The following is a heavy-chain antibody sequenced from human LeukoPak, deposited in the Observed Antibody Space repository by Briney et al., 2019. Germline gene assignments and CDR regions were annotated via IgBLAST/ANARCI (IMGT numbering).Heavy chain of an antibody. CDR1: GFGFQGSA. V-gene: IGHV3-73*01. CDR2: VRDRSKNNAT. Sequence: PGGSLRLSCSASGFGFQGSAVHWVRQSSGKGLEWVGCVRDRSKNNATIYGASVRGRFIISRDDSKNTAALQMNSLRIEDTAVYFCIRHLESVAPDSWGQGTLVSVAT. J-gene: IGHJ4*02. CDR3: IRHLESVAPDS. D-gene: IGHD5-12*01.